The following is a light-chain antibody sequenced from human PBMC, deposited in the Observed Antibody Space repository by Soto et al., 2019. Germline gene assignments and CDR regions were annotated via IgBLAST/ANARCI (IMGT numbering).Light chain of an antibody. V-gene: IGKV1-39*01. CDR2: AAS. CDR1: QSISSY. Sequence: IHFTQSPSSLSASVGDRVTITCRASQSISSYLNWYQQKPGKAPKLLIYAASSLQSGVPSRFSGSGSGTDFTLTISSLQPEDFATYYCQQSYSTPWTFGQGTKVDIK. J-gene: IGKJ1*01. CDR3: QQSYSTPWT.